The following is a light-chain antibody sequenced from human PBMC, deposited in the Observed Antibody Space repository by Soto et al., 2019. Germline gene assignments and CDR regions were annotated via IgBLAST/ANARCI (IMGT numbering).Light chain of an antibody. CDR1: QSVSSSY. CDR2: DAS. J-gene: IGKJ1*01. Sequence: ETVLTQSPGTLSLSPGERATLSCRASQSVSSSYLAWYQQKPGQAPRLLIYDASSRATGIPDRFSGSGSGTDFTLTISRLELEAFAVYYYQQYVRSPPSWTFGQGTKVEIK. V-gene: IGKV3-20*01. CDR3: QQYVRSPPSWT.